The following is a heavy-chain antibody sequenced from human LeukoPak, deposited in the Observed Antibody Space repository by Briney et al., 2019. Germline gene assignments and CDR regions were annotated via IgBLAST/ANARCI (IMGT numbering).Heavy chain of an antibody. CDR3: ARSPYYYDSSGYPPGDY. Sequence: PSETLSLTCTVSGGSVSSGSYYWSWIRQPPGKGLEWIGYIYYSGSTNYNPSLKSRVTISVDTSKNQFSLKLSSVTAADTAVYYCARSPYYYDSSGYPPGDYWGQGTLVTVSS. V-gene: IGHV4-61*01. J-gene: IGHJ4*02. CDR2: IYYSGST. D-gene: IGHD3-22*01. CDR1: GGSVSSGSYY.